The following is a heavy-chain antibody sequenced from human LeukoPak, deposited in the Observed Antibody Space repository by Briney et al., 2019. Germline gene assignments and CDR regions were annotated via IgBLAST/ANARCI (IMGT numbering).Heavy chain of an antibody. D-gene: IGHD3-10*01. Sequence: SETLSLICTVSGGSISSYYWSWIRQPPGKGLEWIGYIYYSGSTNYNPSLKSRVTISVDTSKNQFSLKLSSVTAADTAVYYCASATYYYGSGSYYPRFDPWGQGTLVTVSS. CDR2: IYYSGST. V-gene: IGHV4-59*01. CDR1: GGSISSYY. CDR3: ASATYYYGSGSYYPRFDP. J-gene: IGHJ5*02.